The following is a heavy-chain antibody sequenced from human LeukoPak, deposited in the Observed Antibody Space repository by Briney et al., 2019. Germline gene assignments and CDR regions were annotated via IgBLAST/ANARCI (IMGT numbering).Heavy chain of an antibody. D-gene: IGHD2-21*02. CDR3: AKDLLIFVVVTVHWYFDL. J-gene: IGHJ2*01. V-gene: IGHV3-23*01. CDR1: GFPFNHYA. Sequence: GGSLRLSCAASGFPFNHYAMTWVRQAPGKGPEWVSSISNGGDGTFYADSVKGRFTISRDNSKNTVYLQMNSLRADDTAVYYCAKDLLIFVVVTVHWYFDLWGRGTLVTVSS. CDR2: ISNGGDGT.